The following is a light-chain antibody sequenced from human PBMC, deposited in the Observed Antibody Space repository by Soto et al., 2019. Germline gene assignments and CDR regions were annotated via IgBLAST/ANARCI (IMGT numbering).Light chain of an antibody. J-gene: IGLJ1*01. V-gene: IGLV2-23*01. Sequence: QSVLTQPASVSGSPGESNTISCTGTSSDVGSYNLVSWYQQHPGKAPKLMIYEGSKRPSGVSNRFSGSKSGNTASLTISGLQAEDEADYYCCSYAGSVYVFGTGTKVTVL. CDR3: CSYAGSVYV. CDR2: EGS. CDR1: SSDVGSYNL.